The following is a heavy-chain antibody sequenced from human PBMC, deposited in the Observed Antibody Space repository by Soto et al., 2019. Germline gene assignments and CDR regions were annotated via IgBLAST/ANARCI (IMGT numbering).Heavy chain of an antibody. CDR1: GYTFTRYD. D-gene: IGHD3-22*01. CDR2: MNPNSGNT. CDR3: ARGHSHYDSSGYYQDPFDY. Sequence: ASVKVSCKASGYTFTRYDINWVRQATGQGLEWMGWMNPNSGNTGYAQKFQGRVTMTRNTSISTAYMELSSLRSEDTAVYYCARGHSHYDSSGYYQDPFDYWGQGTLVTVSS. J-gene: IGHJ4*02. V-gene: IGHV1-8*01.